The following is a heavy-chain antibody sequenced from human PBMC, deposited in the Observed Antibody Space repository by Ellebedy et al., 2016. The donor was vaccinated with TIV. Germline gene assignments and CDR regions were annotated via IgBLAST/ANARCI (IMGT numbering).Heavy chain of an antibody. D-gene: IGHD7-27*01. V-gene: IGHV3-7*01. CDR1: GFTFSNYW. J-gene: IGHJ4*02. CDR3: VRDKLSGATILDY. Sequence: GGSLRLSCAASGFTFSNYWMTWVRQAPGKGLEWVANIKQDGSEKYSIDSVKGRFSISRDNAKNSMYLQMNSLRDEDTAVYYCVRDKLSGATILDYWGQGTLVTVSS. CDR2: IKQDGSEK.